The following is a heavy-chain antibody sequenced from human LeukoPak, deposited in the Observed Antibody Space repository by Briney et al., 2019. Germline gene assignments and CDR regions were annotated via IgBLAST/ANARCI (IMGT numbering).Heavy chain of an antibody. CDR2: ISSNGGST. V-gene: IGHV3-64*01. J-gene: IGHJ4*02. Sequence: GGSLRLSCAASGFTFSGYAMHWVRQAPGKGLEDVSAISSNGGSTYYANSVKGRFTISRDSSKNTLYLQMGSLRAEDMAVYYCARGLSRLGYCSSTSCSFDYWGQGTLVTVSS. CDR3: ARGLSRLGYCSSTSCSFDY. CDR1: GFTFSGYA. D-gene: IGHD2-2*01.